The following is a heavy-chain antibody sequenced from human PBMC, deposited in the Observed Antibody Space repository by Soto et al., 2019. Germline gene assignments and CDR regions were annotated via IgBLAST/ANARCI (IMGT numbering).Heavy chain of an antibody. V-gene: IGHV3-23*01. J-gene: IGHJ4*02. Sequence: DVQLLESGGGVVQPEGSLRLSCAASGFTFSSYAMGWVRQGPGKGLEWVAVVSIGGSTRYADSVRGRFTISRDNSKNTLSLQMNSLTAEDTAVYFCAKRRGAGGHFDYWGQGALVTVSS. CDR3: AKRRGAGGHFDY. CDR1: GFTFSSYA. CDR2: VSIGGST. D-gene: IGHD2-15*01.